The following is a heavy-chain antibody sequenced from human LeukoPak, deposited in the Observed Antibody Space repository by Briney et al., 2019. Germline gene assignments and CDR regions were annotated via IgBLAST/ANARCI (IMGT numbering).Heavy chain of an antibody. V-gene: IGHV4-59*01. CDR2: IYYSGST. J-gene: IGHJ3*02. D-gene: IGHD3-3*01. Sequence: SETLSLTCTVSGGSISSYYWSWIRPPPGEGLEWIGYIYYSGSTNYNPSLKSRFPISVDTSKIQCALKLSSLTAGGTVVYYCARQIIGATDAFDIWGQGTMVTVSS. CDR3: ARQIIGATDAFDI. CDR1: GGSISSYY.